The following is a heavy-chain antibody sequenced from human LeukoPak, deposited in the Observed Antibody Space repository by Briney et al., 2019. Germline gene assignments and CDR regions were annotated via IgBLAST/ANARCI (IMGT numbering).Heavy chain of an antibody. CDR1: GYTFTSHF. V-gene: IGHV3-30*04. Sequence: SCKASGYTFTSHFMHWVRQAPGKGLEWVAIISYDGSNEYYADSVKGRFTISRDNSKNTLYLQMNSLRAADTAVYYCARDKGTSYPSSFDYWGQGTLVTVSS. CDR3: ARDKGTSYPSSFDY. CDR2: ISYDGSNE. J-gene: IGHJ4*02. D-gene: IGHD6-6*01.